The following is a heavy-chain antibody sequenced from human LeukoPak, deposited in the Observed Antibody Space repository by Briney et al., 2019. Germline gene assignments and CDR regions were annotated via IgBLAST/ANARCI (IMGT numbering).Heavy chain of an antibody. CDR1: GFTFSSYS. J-gene: IGHJ4*02. V-gene: IGHV3-21*01. CDR3: ARSGVYGSGSYYTYKF. CDR2: ISSSSSYI. D-gene: IGHD3-10*01. Sequence: PGGSLRLSCAASGFTFSSYSMNWVRQAPGKGLEWVSSISSSSSYIYYADSVKGRFTISRDSAKNSLYLQMNSLRAEDTAVYYCARSGVYGSGSYYTYKFWGQGTLVTVSS.